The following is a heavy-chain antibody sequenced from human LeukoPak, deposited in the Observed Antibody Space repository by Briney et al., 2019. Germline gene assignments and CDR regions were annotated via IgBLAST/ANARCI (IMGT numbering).Heavy chain of an antibody. J-gene: IGHJ6*03. CDR1: GGTFSSYA. D-gene: IGHD6-19*01. V-gene: IGHV1-69*01. CDR3: ARDLAPDLYSSGWYPQDYYMDV. Sequence: GSSVKVSCKASGGTFSSYAISWVRQAPGQGLEWMGGIIPIFGTANYAQKFQGRVTITADESTSTAYMELSSLRSEDTAVYYCARDLAPDLYSSGWYPQDYYMDVWGKGTTVTISS. CDR2: IIPIFGTA.